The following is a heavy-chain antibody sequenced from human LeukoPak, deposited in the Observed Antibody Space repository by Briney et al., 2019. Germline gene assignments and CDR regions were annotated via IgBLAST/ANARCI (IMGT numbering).Heavy chain of an antibody. J-gene: IGHJ6*03. CDR3: ARAVGSGSFQTYYYYMDV. Sequence: SETLSLTCTVSGGSISSYYWSWIRQPPGKGLEWIGYIYYSGSTNYNPSLKSRVTISVDTSKNQFSLKLSSVTAADTAVYYCARAVGSGSFQTYYYYMDVWGKGTTVTISS. CDR1: GGSISSYY. D-gene: IGHD3-10*01. V-gene: IGHV4-59*12. CDR2: IYYSGST.